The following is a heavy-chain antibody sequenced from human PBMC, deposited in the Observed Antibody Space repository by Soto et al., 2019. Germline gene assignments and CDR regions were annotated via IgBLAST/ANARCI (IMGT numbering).Heavy chain of an antibody. V-gene: IGHV1-18*01. J-gene: IGHJ4*02. CDR3: ARWVVATIDFDY. Sequence: GASVKVSCNAPGYTFISFGISWVRQSPGQVREWMGWIIAYNGNTNXXXKHQGRVXXTTDTSTSIAXVELRXRRCDDTHVYYCARWVVATIDFDYWGQGPLVTVS. CDR1: GYTFISFG. D-gene: IGHD5-12*01. CDR2: IIAYNGNT.